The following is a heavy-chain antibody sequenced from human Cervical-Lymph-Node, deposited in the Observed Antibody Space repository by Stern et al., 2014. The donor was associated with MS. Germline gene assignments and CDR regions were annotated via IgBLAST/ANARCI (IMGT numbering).Heavy chain of an antibody. CDR1: GFSFDDYA. D-gene: IGHD3-9*01. V-gene: IGHV3-9*01. CDR2: ISWNSGSI. CDR3: AKRTGYYYFDY. J-gene: IGHJ4*02. Sequence: EVQLVESGGGLVQPGRSLRLSCAASGFSFDDYAMHWVRQAPGKGLEWVSGISWNSGSIAYADSVKGRFTISRDNAKNSLYLQMNSLRAEDTALYYCAKRTGYYYFDYWGQGTLVTVSS.